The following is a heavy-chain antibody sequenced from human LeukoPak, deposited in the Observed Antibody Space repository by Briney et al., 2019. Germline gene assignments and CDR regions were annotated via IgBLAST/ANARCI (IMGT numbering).Heavy chain of an antibody. CDR2: TYYRSKWYS. V-gene: IGHV6-1*01. CDR3: ATVGRLDAFDI. CDR1: GDSFSSNSAV. J-gene: IGHJ3*02. Sequence: SQTLSLTCAFSGDSFSSNSAVWNWIRQSPSRGLEWLGRTYYRSKWYSDYAVAVRSRITITPDTSKNQFSLPLNSVTPEDTAVYYCATVGRLDAFDIWGQGTMVTVSS.